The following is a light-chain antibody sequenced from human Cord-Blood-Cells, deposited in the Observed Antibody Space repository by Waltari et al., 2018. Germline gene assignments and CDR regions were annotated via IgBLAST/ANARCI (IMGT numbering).Light chain of an antibody. Sequence: EIVMTQSPAPLSVSPGERATLSCRASQSVSSNLAWYQQKPGQAPSLLIYGASTRATGIPARFSGSGSGTEFTLTISRLQSEDGAVYYWQQYNNWPPWTFGQGTKVEIK. V-gene: IGKV3-15*01. CDR1: QSVSSN. J-gene: IGKJ1*01. CDR2: GAS. CDR3: QQYNNWPPWT.